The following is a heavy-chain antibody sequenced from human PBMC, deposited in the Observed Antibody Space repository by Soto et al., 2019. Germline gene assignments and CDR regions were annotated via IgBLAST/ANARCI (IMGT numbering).Heavy chain of an antibody. CDR1: GGSINSYG. CDR3: ERDIGPKAYAEGX. V-gene: IGHV4-4*07. Sequence: SDTLSLTFSVSGGSINSYGWSWIRQPAGKGLEWIGRVYSSGTTYYNPSLNSLATMSVETSKNQFSLKLNSVTAEDTAVYYCERDIGPKAYAEGXWGQGIQVT. D-gene: IGHD2-2*01. J-gene: IGHJ4*02. CDR2: VYSSGTT.